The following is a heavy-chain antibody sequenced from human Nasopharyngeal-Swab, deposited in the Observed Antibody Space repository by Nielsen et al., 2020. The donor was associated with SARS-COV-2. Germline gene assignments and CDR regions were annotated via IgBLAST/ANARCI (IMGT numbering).Heavy chain of an antibody. CDR2: ISSVGSII. CDR1: GFTFSYYN. J-gene: IGHJ2*01. Sequence: GESLKISCAASGFTFSYYNMHWVRQAPGKGLEWVSYISSVGSIIYYADSVKGRFSISRDNSKNTLYLQMNSLRAEDTAVYFCARALPGGNEIWYFDLWGRGTLVTVSS. V-gene: IGHV3-48*01. CDR3: ARALPGGNEIWYFDL. D-gene: IGHD4-23*01.